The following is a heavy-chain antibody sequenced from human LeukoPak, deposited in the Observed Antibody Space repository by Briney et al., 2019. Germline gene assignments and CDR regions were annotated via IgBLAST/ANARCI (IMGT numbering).Heavy chain of an antibody. CDR2: MNPNSGNT. D-gene: IGHD6-19*01. CDR3: ARAVAGPTQFDY. V-gene: IGHV1-8*02. Sequence: ASVKVSCKASGYTFTGYYMHWVRQAPRQGLEWMGWMNPNSGNTGYAQKFQGRVTMTRNTSISTAYMELSSLRSEDTAVYYCARAVAGPTQFDYWGQGTLVTVSS. CDR1: GYTFTGYY. J-gene: IGHJ4*02.